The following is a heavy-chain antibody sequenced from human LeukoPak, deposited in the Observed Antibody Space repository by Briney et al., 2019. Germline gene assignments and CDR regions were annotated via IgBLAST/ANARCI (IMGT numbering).Heavy chain of an antibody. CDR1: GFTFSSYA. CDR3: AKDWRSCSGGGCYSGYFDY. Sequence: PGGSLRLSCAASGFTFSSYAMSWVRQAPGKGLEWVSAISGSGGSTYYADSVKGRFTISRDNSKNTLYLQMNSLRAEDTAVYYCAKDWRSCSGGGCYSGYFDYWGQGTLVTVSS. J-gene: IGHJ4*03. D-gene: IGHD2-15*01. CDR2: ISGSGGST. V-gene: IGHV3-23*01.